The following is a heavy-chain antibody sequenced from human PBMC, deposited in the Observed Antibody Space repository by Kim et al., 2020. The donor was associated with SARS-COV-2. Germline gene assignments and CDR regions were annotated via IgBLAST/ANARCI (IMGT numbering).Heavy chain of an antibody. Sequence: SETLSLTCAVYGGTFSGYYWSWIRQPPGKGLEWIGEINHSGSTKYNPSLKSRVTISVDTSKNQFSLKLSSVTAADTAVNYSARTTKAVGYSYGRYYYYG. CDR1: GGTFSGYY. V-gene: IGHV4-34*01. D-gene: IGHD5-18*01. J-gene: IGHJ6*01. CDR2: INHSGST. CDR3: ARTTKAVGYSYGRYYYYG.